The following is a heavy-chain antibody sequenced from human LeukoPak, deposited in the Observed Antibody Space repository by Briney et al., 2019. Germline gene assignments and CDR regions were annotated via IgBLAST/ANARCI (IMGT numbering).Heavy chain of an antibody. CDR3: ASVLPDYGSGSYYRMPYYYYGMDV. J-gene: IGHJ6*02. CDR1: GYTFTSYY. CDR2: INPSGGST. V-gene: IGHV1-46*01. D-gene: IGHD3-10*01. Sequence: ASVKVSCKASGYTFTSYYMHWVRQAPGQGLEWMGIINPSGGSTSYAQKFQGRVTMTRDTSTSTVYMELSSLRSEDTAVYYCASVLPDYGSGSYYRMPYYYYGMDVWGQGTTVTVSS.